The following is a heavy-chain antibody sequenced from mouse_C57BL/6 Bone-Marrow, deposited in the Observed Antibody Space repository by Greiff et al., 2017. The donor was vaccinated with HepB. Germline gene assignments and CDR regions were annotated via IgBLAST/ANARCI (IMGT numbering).Heavy chain of an antibody. V-gene: IGHV1-26*01. D-gene: IGHD2-5*01. CDR3: ARSYSNYAYWYFDV. J-gene: IGHJ1*03. Sequence: EVQLQQSGPELVKPGASVKISCKASGYTFTDYYMNWVKQSHGKSLEWIGDINPNNGGTSYNQKFKGKATLTVDKSSSTAYMELRSLTSEDSAVYYCARSYSNYAYWYFDVWGTGTTVTVSS. CDR2: INPNNGGT. CDR1: GYTFTDYY.